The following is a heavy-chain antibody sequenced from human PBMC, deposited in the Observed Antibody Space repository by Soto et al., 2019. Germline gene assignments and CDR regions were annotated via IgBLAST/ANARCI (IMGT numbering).Heavy chain of an antibody. CDR2: IYWDDDK. CDR3: AHTSEIRNSGSYDVDY. Sequence: QITLKESGPTLVKPTQTLTLTCTFSGFSLSTSGVGVGWIRQPPGKALDWVAVIYWDDDKRYSPSLKSRLSMTKDTSKIQVVLTMTNMDPVDTATYYCAHTSEIRNSGSYDVDYWGQGTLVTVSS. V-gene: IGHV2-5*02. D-gene: IGHD3-10*01. CDR1: GFSLSTSGVG. J-gene: IGHJ4*02.